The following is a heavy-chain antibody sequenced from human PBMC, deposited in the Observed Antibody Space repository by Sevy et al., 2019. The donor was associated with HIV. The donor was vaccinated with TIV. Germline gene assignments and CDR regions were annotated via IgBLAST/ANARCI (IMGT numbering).Heavy chain of an antibody. J-gene: IGHJ4*02. Sequence: ASVNVSCKASGYTFTSYDINWVRQATGQGLEWMGWMNPNSGNTGYAQKFQGRVTMTRNTSISTAYMELSSLRSEDKAVYYCARVKNQLLLFDVGDYWGQGTLVTVSS. CDR3: ARVKNQLLLFDVGDY. CDR2: MNPNSGNT. V-gene: IGHV1-8*01. D-gene: IGHD2-2*01. CDR1: GYTFTSYD.